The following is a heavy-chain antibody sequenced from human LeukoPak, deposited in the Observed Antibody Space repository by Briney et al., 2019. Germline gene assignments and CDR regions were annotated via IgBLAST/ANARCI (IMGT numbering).Heavy chain of an antibody. CDR1: GFTFSNYW. J-gene: IGHJ4*02. CDR2: IKQDGSER. CDR3: VRDWGDSGDY. Sequence: GGSLRLSCAASGFTFSNYWMTWVRQAPGTGLEWVANIKQDGSERFYVDSVKGRFTISRDNAKNSLYLQMNSLRTEDTAVYYCVRDWGDSGDYWGQGNLVTVSS. D-gene: IGHD2-21*02. V-gene: IGHV3-7*01.